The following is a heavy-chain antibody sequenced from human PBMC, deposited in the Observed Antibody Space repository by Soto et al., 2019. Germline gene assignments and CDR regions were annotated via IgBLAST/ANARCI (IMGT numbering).Heavy chain of an antibody. CDR3: ARYFLRGRFFDS. D-gene: IGHD3-10*01. Sequence: QLQLQESGPGLVKPSETLSLTCGVSGGSFSSSYYCGWLRQPPGKGLEWLGNIYYSGHTYYNPSLKSRFAMSVDTSKNKFSLTLTSVTAADTAVYYCARYFLRGRFFDSGGQGTLVTVSS. V-gene: IGHV4-39*01. CDR2: IYYSGHT. CDR1: GGSFSSSYY. J-gene: IGHJ4*02.